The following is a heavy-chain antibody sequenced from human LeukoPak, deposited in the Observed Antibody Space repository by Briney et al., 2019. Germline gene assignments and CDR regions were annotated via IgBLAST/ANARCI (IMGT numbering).Heavy chain of an antibody. J-gene: IGHJ4*02. CDR2: IRYDGSNK. Sequence: GGSLRLSCAASGFTFSSYGMHWVRQAPGKGLERVAFIRYDGSNKYYAGSVKGRFTISRDNSKNTLYLQMNSLRAEDTAVYYCASLERRIDYWGQGPLVTVSS. CDR3: ASLERRIDY. CDR1: GFTFSSYG. D-gene: IGHD1-1*01. V-gene: IGHV3-30*02.